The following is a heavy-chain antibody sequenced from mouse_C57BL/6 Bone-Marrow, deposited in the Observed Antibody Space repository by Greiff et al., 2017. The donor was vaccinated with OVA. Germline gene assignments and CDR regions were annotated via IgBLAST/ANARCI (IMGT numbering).Heavy chain of an antibody. V-gene: IGHV5-4*01. CDR1: GFTFSSYA. J-gene: IGHJ2*01. CDR3: AREGSPFYFDY. CDR2: ISDGGSYT. Sequence: DVQLVESGGGLVKPGGSLKLSCAASGFTFSSYAMSWVRQTPEKRLEWVATISDGGSYTYYPDNVKGRFTISRDNAKNNLYLQMSHLKSEDTAMYYGAREGSPFYFDYWGQGTTLTVSS.